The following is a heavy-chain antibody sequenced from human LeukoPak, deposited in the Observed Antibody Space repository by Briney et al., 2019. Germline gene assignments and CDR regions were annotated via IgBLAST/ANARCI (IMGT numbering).Heavy chain of an antibody. V-gene: IGHV3-11*03. J-gene: IGHJ4*02. CDR2: ISSSTYT. CDR3: ARISGSYVFDY. CDR1: GFTFRDYY. Sequence: KSGGSLRLSCAASGFTFRDYYMSWIRQAPGKGLEWVSYISSSTYTNYADSVKGRFTISRDNAKDSMYLQMNSLRAEDTAVYYCARISGSYVFDYWGQGTLVTVSS. D-gene: IGHD1-26*01.